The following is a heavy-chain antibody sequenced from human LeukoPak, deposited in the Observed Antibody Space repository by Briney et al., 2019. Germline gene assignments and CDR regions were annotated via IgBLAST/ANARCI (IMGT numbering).Heavy chain of an antibody. CDR1: GGSISSGGYS. J-gene: IGHJ2*01. CDR2: IYHSGST. V-gene: IGHV4-30-2*01. CDR3: ACHTPYWYFDL. Sequence: SETLSLTCAVSGGSISSGGYSWSWIRQPPGKGLEWIGYIYHSGSTYYNPSLKSRVTISVDRSKNQFSLKLSSVTAADTAVYYCACHTPYWYFDLWGRGTLVTVSS.